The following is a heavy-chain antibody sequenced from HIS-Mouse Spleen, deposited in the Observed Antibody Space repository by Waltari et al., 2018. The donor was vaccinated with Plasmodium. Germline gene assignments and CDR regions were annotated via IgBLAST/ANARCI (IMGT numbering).Heavy chain of an antibody. Sequence: QVQLVESGGGVVQPGSARRLACAASGFTFSSYGMHWVRQAPGKGLEWVAVISYDGSNKYYADSVKGRFTISRDNSKNTLYLQMNSLRAEDTAVYYCAKDRRSSSWYVDYWGQGTLVTVSS. J-gene: IGHJ4*02. CDR2: ISYDGSNK. V-gene: IGHV3-30*18. CDR1: GFTFSSYG. CDR3: AKDRRSSSWYVDY. D-gene: IGHD6-13*01.